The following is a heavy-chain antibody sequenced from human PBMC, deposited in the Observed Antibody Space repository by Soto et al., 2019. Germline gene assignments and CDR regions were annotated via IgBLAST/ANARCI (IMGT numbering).Heavy chain of an antibody. CDR2: INHRGST. J-gene: IGHJ4*02. D-gene: IGHD3-9*01. V-gene: IGHV4-34*01. CDR3: ARGLGTYYDILTGYVPEYYFDY. CDR1: GGSFSGYY. Sequence: SETLSLTCAFYGGSFSGYYWSCIRQPPGKPLEWVGEINHRGSTNYNPSLKSRVTISVDTSKNQFSLKLSSVTAADTAVYYCARGLGTYYDILTGYVPEYYFDYWGQGTLVTVSS.